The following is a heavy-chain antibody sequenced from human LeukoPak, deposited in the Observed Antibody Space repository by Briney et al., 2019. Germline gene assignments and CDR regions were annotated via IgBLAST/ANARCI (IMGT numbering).Heavy chain of an antibody. CDR3: AKAPYRSSAYELEFDY. CDR2: IIPIFGTA. V-gene: IGHV1-69*13. J-gene: IGHJ4*02. CDR1: GGTFSSYA. D-gene: IGHD3-22*01. Sequence: SVNVSCRASGGTFSSYAISWVRQAPGQGLEWMGGIIPIFGTANYAQKFQGRVTITADESTSTAYMEVSSLRSEDTAVYYCAKAPYRSSAYELEFDYWGQGTLVTVSS.